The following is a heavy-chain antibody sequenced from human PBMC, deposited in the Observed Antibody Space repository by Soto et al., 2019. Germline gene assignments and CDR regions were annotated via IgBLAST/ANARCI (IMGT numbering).Heavy chain of an antibody. Sequence: PGGSLRLSCAASGFTFSSYAMHWVRQAPGKGLEWVAVISYDGSNKYYADSVKGRFTISRDNSKNTLYLQMNSLRAEDTAVYYCARSYVVYAIPNWFDPWGQGTLVTVSS. CDR2: ISYDGSNK. V-gene: IGHV3-30-3*01. D-gene: IGHD2-8*02. CDR1: GFTFSSYA. CDR3: ARSYVVYAIPNWFDP. J-gene: IGHJ5*02.